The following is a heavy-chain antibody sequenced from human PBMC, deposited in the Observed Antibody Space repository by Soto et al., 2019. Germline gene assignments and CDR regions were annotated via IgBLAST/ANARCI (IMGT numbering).Heavy chain of an antibody. Sequence: GGSLRLSCAASGFTFSSYAMGGVRQAPGKGLEWVSAISGSGGSTYYAVSVKGRFTISRDNSKNTLYLQMNSLRAEDTAVYYCAKDWARKNWFDPWGQGTLVTVSS. CDR3: AKDWARKNWFDP. CDR2: ISGSGGST. J-gene: IGHJ5*02. D-gene: IGHD3-16*01. CDR1: GFTFSSYA. V-gene: IGHV3-23*01.